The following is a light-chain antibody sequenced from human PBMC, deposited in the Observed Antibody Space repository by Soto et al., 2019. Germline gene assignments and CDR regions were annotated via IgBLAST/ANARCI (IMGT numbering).Light chain of an antibody. Sequence: DIQMTQTPSSLSASVGDRVTITCRASQSISSYLNWYQQKPWKAPKIPIYAPASLQSGVPSRFSGSGSGTDFTLNISSLQPEDLATYYGQQSYSTPRTFGPGPKVDIK. J-gene: IGKJ3*01. CDR3: QQSYSTPRT. CDR1: QSISSY. CDR2: APA. V-gene: IGKV1-39*01.